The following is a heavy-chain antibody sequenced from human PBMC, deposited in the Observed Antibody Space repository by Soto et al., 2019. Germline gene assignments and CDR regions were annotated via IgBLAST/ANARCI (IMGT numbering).Heavy chain of an antibody. Sequence: SQTLSLTCAISGDSVSSNSAAWNWIRLSPSRGLEWLGRTYYRSKWYNDYAVSVKSRITINPDTSKNQFSLQMNSLRAEDTAVYYCAKSMSPDYDFWSGSPFDPWGQGTLVTVSS. D-gene: IGHD3-3*01. CDR1: GDSVSSNSAA. CDR2: TYYRSKWYN. J-gene: IGHJ5*02. CDR3: AKSMSPDYDFWSGSPFDP. V-gene: IGHV6-1*01.